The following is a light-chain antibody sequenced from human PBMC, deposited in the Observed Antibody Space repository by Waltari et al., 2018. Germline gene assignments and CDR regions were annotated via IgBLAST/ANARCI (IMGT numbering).Light chain of an antibody. J-gene: IGLJ2*01. Sequence: QSALTQPRAVSGSPGQSVTISCTGSSGAVGYFTYVPWYHQHPGKAPKLMIYDVNKRPSGVPDRFSGSRSADTASLTISGLQAEDEADYYCCSYGGSYTLVVFGGGTKLTVL. CDR2: DVN. CDR3: CSYGGSYTLVV. CDR1: SGAVGYFTY. V-gene: IGLV2-11*01.